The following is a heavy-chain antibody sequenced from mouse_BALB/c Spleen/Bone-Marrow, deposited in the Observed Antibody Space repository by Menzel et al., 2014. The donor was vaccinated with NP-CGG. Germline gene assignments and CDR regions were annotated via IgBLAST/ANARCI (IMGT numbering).Heavy chain of an antibody. D-gene: IGHD2-10*01. J-gene: IGHJ4*01. CDR3: ARAYYGNYPYVMDY. V-gene: IGHV14-3*02. CDR2: IDPANGFA. CDR1: GFNIKDTY. Sequence: EVQLQQSGAELVRSGASVKLSCTASGFNIKDTYIHWVNQRPEQGLEWIGRIDPANGFAKYDPKFQGKATITADTSSNTAYLHLSSLTSEDTAVYYCARAYYGNYPYVMDYWGQGTSVTVSS.